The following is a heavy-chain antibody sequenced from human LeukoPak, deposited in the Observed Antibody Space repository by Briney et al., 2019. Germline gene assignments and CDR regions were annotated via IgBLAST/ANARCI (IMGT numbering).Heavy chain of an antibody. D-gene: IGHD3-10*01. CDR3: ARVKYSSGSTSSWFDP. V-gene: IGHV4-59*08. CDR1: GGSISNYH. J-gene: IGHJ5*02. CDR2: IEYSGGT. Sequence: PSETLSLTCTVSGGSISNYHWSWFWQPPGTGLEWIGYIEYSGGTTYNSSLKSRVTISVDTSKNQFSLKLSSVTAADTAVYYCARVKYSSGSTSSWFDPWGRGTPVAVSS.